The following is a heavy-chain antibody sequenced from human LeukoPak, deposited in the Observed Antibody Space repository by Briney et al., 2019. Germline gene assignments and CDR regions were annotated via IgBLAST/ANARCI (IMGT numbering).Heavy chain of an antibody. J-gene: IGHJ4*02. CDR1: GFIFSSYW. CDR2: IKQDGSEK. CDR3: ARDAGPYGSGSYSRY. D-gene: IGHD3-10*01. V-gene: IGHV3-7*01. Sequence: GGSLRLSCAASGFIFSSYWMSWVRQAPGKGLEWVANIKQDGSEKYYVDSVKGRFTISRDNAKNSLYLQMNSLRAEDTAVYYCARDAGPYGSGSYSRYWGQGTLVTVSS.